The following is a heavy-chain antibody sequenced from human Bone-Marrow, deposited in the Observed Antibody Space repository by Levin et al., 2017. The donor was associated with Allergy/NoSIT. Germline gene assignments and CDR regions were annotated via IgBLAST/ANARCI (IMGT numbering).Heavy chain of an antibody. V-gene: IGHV3-53*01. CDR2: IYGDGRT. Sequence: GESLKISCAASGFTVSSRYVSWVRQAPGKGLEWVSIIYGDGRTFYGDSVRGRFIISRDNSENTLYLQMNSLRAEDTAMYYCGRESSGAGWRYIDYWGQGTLVTVSS. CDR1: GFTVSSRY. D-gene: IGHD6-19*01. J-gene: IGHJ4*02. CDR3: GRESSGAGWRYIDY.